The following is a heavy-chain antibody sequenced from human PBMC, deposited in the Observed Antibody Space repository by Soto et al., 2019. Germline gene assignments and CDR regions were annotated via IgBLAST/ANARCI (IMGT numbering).Heavy chain of an antibody. CDR2: MYHSGST. CDR1: GGSISSGGYS. CDR3: ARDLAVAGTWYYYGMDV. D-gene: IGHD6-19*01. V-gene: IGHV4-30-2*01. J-gene: IGHJ6*02. Sequence: SETLSLTCAVSGGSISSGGYSWSWIRQPPGKGLEWIGYMYHSGSTYYNPSLKSRVTISIDRSKNQFSLKLSSVTAADTAVYYCARDLAVAGTWYYYGMDVWGQGTTVTVS.